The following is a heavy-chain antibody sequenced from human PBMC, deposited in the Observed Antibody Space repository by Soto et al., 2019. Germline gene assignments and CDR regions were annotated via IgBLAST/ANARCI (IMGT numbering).Heavy chain of an antibody. CDR3: ARGGCSGGSCYLGRGFDY. CDR1: GGTFSSYA. J-gene: IGHJ4*02. V-gene: IGHV1-69*12. Sequence: QVQLVQSGAEVKKPGSSVKVSCKASGGTFSSYAISWVRQAPGQGLEWMGGIIPIFGTANYAQKFQGRVKITADESTSTAYMELSSLRSEDTAVYYCARGGCSGGSCYLGRGFDYWGQGTLVTVSS. CDR2: IIPIFGTA. D-gene: IGHD2-15*01.